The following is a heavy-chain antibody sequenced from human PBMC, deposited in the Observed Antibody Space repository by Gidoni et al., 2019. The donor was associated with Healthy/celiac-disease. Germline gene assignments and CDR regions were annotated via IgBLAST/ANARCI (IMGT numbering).Heavy chain of an antibody. D-gene: IGHD2-8*01. CDR1: GGSFSGYY. CDR3: ARLGYCTNGVCYKAFSGY. CDR2: INHSGST. J-gene: IGHJ4*02. V-gene: IGHV4-34*01. Sequence: QVQLQQWGAGLLKPSETLSLTCAVYGGSFSGYYWSWIRQPPGKGLEWIGEINHSGSTNYNPSLKSRVTISVDTSKNQFSLKLSSVTAADTAVYYCARLGYCTNGVCYKAFSGYWGQGTLVTVSS.